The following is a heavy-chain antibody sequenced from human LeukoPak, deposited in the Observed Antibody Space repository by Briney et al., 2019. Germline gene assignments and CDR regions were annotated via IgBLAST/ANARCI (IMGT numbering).Heavy chain of an antibody. CDR1: GFTFSTYT. CDR3: AIDPNWGTHS. D-gene: IGHD7-27*01. CDR2: IGSSGGGI. V-gene: IGHV3-23*01. Sequence: GGSLRLSCAASGFTFSTYTMYWVRHPPGKRLEWVSIIGSSGGGIHYADSVRGRFTISRDNSRNALYLQMNSLRVEDTAVYYCAIDPNWGTHSWGQGVLVTVSS. J-gene: IGHJ4*02.